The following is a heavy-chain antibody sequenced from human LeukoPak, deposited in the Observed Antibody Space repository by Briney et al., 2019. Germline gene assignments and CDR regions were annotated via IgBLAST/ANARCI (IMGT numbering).Heavy chain of an antibody. CDR3: ARDSCGSGSYYNEFHY. D-gene: IGHD3-10*01. CDR2: ISSSSSYI. CDR1: GFTFSSYS. J-gene: IGHJ4*02. Sequence: GGSLRLSCAASGFTFSSYSMNWVRQAPGKGLEWVSSISSSSSYIYYADSVKGRFTTSRDNAKNSLYLQMNSLRAEDTAVYYCARDSCGSGSYYNEFHYWGQGTLVTVSS. V-gene: IGHV3-21*01.